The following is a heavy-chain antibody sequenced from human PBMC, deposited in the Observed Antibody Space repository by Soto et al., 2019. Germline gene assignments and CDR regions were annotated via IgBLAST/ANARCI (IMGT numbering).Heavy chain of an antibody. CDR1: GFTFSSYS. Sequence: EVQLVESGGGLVQPGGSLRLSCAASGFTFSSYSMNWVRQAPGKGLEWVSYISSSSSTIYYADSVKGRFTISRDNAKNSLYLQMNSLRDEDTAVYYCARDRVVVVAAKPDHPILKEDNWFDPWGQGTLVTVSS. D-gene: IGHD2-15*01. CDR2: ISSSSSTI. J-gene: IGHJ5*02. CDR3: ARDRVVVVAAKPDHPILKEDNWFDP. V-gene: IGHV3-48*02.